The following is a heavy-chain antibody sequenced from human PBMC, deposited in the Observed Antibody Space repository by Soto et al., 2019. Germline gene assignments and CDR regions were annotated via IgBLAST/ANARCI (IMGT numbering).Heavy chain of an antibody. J-gene: IGHJ6*02. CDR1: GGSISSSSYY. V-gene: IGHV4-39*01. CDR3: ARLSSGYGPPPIHYYYYAMDV. D-gene: IGHD5-12*01. Sequence: PSETLSLTCTVSGGSISSSSYYWGWIRQPPGKGLEWIGSIYYSGSTYYNPSLKSRVTISVDTSKNQFSLKLSSVTAADTAVYYCARLSSGYGPPPIHYYYYAMDVWGPGTTVTVSS. CDR2: IYYSGST.